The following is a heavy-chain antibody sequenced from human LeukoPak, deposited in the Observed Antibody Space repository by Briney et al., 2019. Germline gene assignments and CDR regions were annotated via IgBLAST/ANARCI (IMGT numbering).Heavy chain of an antibody. Sequence: SGTLSLTCAVSADSISSSKWWSWVRQAPGKGLGWIGEIHHGGSTNYNPSLKSRVTISIDKSKNQFSLKMSSVTAADTAVYYCARSRDTTNYYGMDVWGQGTTVTVFS. D-gene: IGHD1-26*01. CDR1: ADSISSSKW. V-gene: IGHV4-4*02. CDR3: ARSRDTTNYYGMDV. CDR2: IHHGGST. J-gene: IGHJ6*02.